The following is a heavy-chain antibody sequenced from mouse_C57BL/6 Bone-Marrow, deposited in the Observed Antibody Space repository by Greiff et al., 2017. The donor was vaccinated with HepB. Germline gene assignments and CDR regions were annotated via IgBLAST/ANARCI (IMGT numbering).Heavy chain of an antibody. V-gene: IGHV4-1*01. J-gene: IGHJ1*03. CDR3: ARRLHYYGSSYWAFDF. CDR1: GIDFSRYW. Sequence: EVQRVESGGGLVQPGGSLKLSCAASGIDFSRYWMSWVRRAPGKGLEWIGEINPDSSTINYAPSLKDKFIISRDNAKNTLYLQMSKVRSEDTVLYYWARRLHYYGSSYWAFDFWGTGTTVTVSS. D-gene: IGHD1-1*01. CDR2: INPDSSTI.